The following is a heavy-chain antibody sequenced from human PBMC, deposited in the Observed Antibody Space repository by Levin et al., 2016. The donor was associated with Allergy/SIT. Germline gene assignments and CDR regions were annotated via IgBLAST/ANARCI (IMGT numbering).Heavy chain of an antibody. CDR2: IIPILGIA. CDR1: GGTFSSYT. J-gene: IGHJ2*01. V-gene: IGHV1-69*02. Sequence: SVKVSCKASGGTFSSYTISWVRQAPGQGLEWMGRIIPILGIANYAQKFQGRVTITADKSTSTAYMKLSSLRSEDTAVYYCARGPTVVVTAMDWYFDLWGRGTLVTVSS. D-gene: IGHD2-21*02. CDR3: ARGPTVVVTAMDWYFDL.